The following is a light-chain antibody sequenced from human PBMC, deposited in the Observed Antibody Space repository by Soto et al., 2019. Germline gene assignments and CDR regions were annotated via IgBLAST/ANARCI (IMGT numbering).Light chain of an antibody. Sequence: DIQMTQSPSSLSASVGDRVTITCRASQSISSYLNWYQQKPGKDPKLLIYAASSLQSGVPSRFSGSGSGTDFTLTISSLQPEDFATYDCQQSYSTPSAFGQGAKLEIK. CDR1: QSISSY. J-gene: IGKJ2*01. CDR3: QQSYSTPSA. CDR2: AAS. V-gene: IGKV1-39*01.